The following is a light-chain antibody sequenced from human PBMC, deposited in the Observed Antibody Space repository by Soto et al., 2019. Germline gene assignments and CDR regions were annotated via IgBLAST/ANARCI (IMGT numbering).Light chain of an antibody. CDR1: TSDVGRYNY. J-gene: IGLJ1*01. CDR3: NSYTSSSTDV. CDR2: DVS. Sequence: QSALTQPASVSGSPGQSITISCTGTTSDVGRYNYVSWYQQHPGKAPKLIIYDVSNRPSGVSNRFSGSKSGNTASLTISGLQDEDEADYYCNSYTSSSTDVFGTGTKVTVL. V-gene: IGLV2-14*01.